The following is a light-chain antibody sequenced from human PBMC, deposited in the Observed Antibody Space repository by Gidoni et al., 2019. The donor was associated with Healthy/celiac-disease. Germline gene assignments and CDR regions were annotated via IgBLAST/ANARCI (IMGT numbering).Light chain of an antibody. J-gene: IGKJ1*01. CDR3: QQYNNWLSWT. CDR2: GAS. V-gene: IGKV3-15*01. Sequence: EIVMTQSPATLYVSPGERATLSCRASQSVSSNLAWYQQNHGQAPRLLIYGASTRATGIPARFSGSGSGTEFTLTISSLQSEDCAVYYCQQYNNWLSWTFGQGTKVEIK. CDR1: QSVSSN.